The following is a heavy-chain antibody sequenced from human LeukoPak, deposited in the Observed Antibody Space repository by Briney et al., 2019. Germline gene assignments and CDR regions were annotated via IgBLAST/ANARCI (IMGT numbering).Heavy chain of an antibody. D-gene: IGHD3-22*01. CDR2: IYYSGST. J-gene: IGHJ3*02. CDR3: ARHYYDSSGYYKEGTDI. CDR1: GGSISSYY. V-gene: IGHV4-59*01. Sequence: SETLSLTCTVSGGSISSYYWSWIRQPPGKGLEGFGYIYYSGSTNYNPSLKSHVTISVDTSKNQFSMKLSSVTAADTAVYYCARHYYDSSGYYKEGTDIWGQGTMVTVSS.